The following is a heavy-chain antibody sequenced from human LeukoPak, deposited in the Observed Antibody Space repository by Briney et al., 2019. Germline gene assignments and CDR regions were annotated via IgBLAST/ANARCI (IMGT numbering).Heavy chain of an antibody. CDR2: IIPIFGTA. J-gene: IGHJ4*02. D-gene: IGHD3-3*01. V-gene: IGHV1-69*13. Sequence: GASVKVSCKASGGTFSSYAISRVRQAPGQGLEWMGGIIPIFGTANYAQKFQGRVTITADESTSTAYMELSSLRSEDTAVYYCARAIRFLEWLWSLDYWGQGTLVTVSS. CDR1: GGTFSSYA. CDR3: ARAIRFLEWLWSLDY.